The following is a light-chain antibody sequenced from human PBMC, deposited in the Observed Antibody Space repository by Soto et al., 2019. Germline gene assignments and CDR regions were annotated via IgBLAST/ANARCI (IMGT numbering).Light chain of an antibody. CDR2: EDN. CDR1: SGNIDSNY. CDR3: QSYDSSNYWV. Sequence: NFMLTQPHSLSESPGKTITISCTRSSGNIDSNYVQWYQQRPGSAPTTVMYEDNQRPSEVPDRFSGSIDSSSNSASLTISGLKTEDEADYYCQSYDSSNYWVFGGGTQLTVL. J-gene: IGLJ3*02. V-gene: IGLV6-57*04.